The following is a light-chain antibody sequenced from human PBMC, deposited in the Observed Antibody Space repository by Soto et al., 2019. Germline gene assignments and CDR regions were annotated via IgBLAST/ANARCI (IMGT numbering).Light chain of an antibody. J-gene: IGKJ1*01. CDR1: QDISYY. CDR2: AAS. Sequence: DIPMTQSPSSLSASVGDRVTITCRANQDISYYLAWYQQKQGKVPKLLIYAASTLQSGVPSRFSGSGSGTDFTLTISSLQPEDIATYYCHKYHSAPRTFGQGTKVEIK. V-gene: IGKV1-27*01. CDR3: HKYHSAPRT.